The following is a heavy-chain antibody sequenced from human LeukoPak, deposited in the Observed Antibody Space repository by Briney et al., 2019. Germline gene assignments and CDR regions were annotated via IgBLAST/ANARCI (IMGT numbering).Heavy chain of an antibody. CDR3: ARRTRPRESSVEVLRYFARAFDI. Sequence: PSETLSLTCAVSGGSISSSNWWSWVRQPPGKGLEWIGEIYHSGSTNYNPSLKSRVTISVDKSKNQFSLKLSSVTAADTAVYYCARRTRPRESSVEVLRYFARAFDIWGQGTMVTVSS. V-gene: IGHV4-4*02. CDR1: GGSISSSNW. D-gene: IGHD3-9*01. CDR2: IYHSGST. J-gene: IGHJ3*02.